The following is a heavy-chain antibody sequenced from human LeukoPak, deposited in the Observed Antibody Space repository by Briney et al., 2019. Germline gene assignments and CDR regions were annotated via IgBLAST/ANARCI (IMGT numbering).Heavy chain of an antibody. J-gene: IGHJ4*02. V-gene: IGHV4-39*02. CDR1: GGSINSHDHY. CDR3: AREGGEGYSSSWYVAFDY. CDR2: IYHSGST. D-gene: IGHD6-13*01. Sequence: PSETLSLTCTVSGGSINSHDHYWGWIRQPPGEGLDWIGSIYHSGSTYYNPSLKSRVTISVDTSKNQFSLQLNSVTPEDTAVYYCAREGGEGYSSSWYVAFDYWGQGTLVTVSS.